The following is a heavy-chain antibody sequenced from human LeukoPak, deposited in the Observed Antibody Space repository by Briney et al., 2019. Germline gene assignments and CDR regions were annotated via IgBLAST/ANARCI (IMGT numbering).Heavy chain of an antibody. CDR2: AVPIFGTT. J-gene: IGHJ4*02. D-gene: IGHD3-22*01. CDR1: GGTFSTSG. Sequence: SVKVSCKASGGTFSTSGISWVRQAPGQGLEWMGGAVPIFGTTHYAQKFQGRVTITTDESTSTAYMELSSLRSEDTAVYYCARGSTHYYNRNDYWGQGTLVTVSS. CDR3: ARGSTHYYNRNDY. V-gene: IGHV1-69*05.